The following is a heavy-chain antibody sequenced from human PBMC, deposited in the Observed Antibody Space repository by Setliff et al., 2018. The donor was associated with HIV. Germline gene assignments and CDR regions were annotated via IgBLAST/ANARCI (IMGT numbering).Heavy chain of an antibody. CDR1: GGSISGHY. CDR2: MFSSGSA. Sequence: PSETLSLTCSVSGGSISGHYWGWVRQPPGKGLEWIGYMFSSGSAQYNSSLQSRVSMSADTSKNQFSLRLTSVTAADMAVYYCAREEWLDPPGYYYMDVWAKGTTVTVSS. J-gene: IGHJ6*03. D-gene: IGHD6-19*01. CDR3: AREEWLDPPGYYYMDV. V-gene: IGHV4-59*11.